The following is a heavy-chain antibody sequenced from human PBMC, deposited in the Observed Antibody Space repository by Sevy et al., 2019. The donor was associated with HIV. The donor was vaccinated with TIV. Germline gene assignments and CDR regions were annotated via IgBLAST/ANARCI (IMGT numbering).Heavy chain of an antibody. CDR1: GGSISSYY. D-gene: IGHD3-16*01. J-gene: IGHJ6*02. Sequence: SETLSLTCTVSGGSISSYYWSRIRQPPGKGLEWIGYIYYSGSTNYNPSLKSRVTISVDTSKNQFSLKLSSVTAADTAVYYCARGDLGGYYYGMDVWGQGTTVTVSS. V-gene: IGHV4-59*01. CDR2: IYYSGST. CDR3: ARGDLGGYYYGMDV.